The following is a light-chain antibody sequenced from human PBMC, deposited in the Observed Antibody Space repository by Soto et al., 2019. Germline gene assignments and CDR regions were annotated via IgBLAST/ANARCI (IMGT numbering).Light chain of an antibody. J-gene: IGKJ4*02. Sequence: EIVMTQSPGTLSVSPGERATLFCRASQSVSNKLAWYQQKPGQAPRLIIYGASTRATGIPARFSGSGSGTDFTLTISXXXXXXXAIYYCQQYNKWHQFGXGXXVEI. V-gene: IGKV3-15*01. CDR3: QQYNKWHQ. CDR2: GAS. CDR1: QSVSNK.